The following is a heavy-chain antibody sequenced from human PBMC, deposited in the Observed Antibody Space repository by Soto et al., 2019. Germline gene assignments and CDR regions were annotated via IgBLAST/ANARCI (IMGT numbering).Heavy chain of an antibody. CDR2: ISASAGT. J-gene: IGHJ5*02. Sequence: WETLSLTCTVSGGSINTYYWSWIRQPAGKGLEWIGRISASAGTNYSPSLTSRVTISVDTSKKQFSLKLRSVTAADTAVYYCVRDGTKTLRDWFDPWGQGISVTVSS. V-gene: IGHV4-4*07. D-gene: IGHD1-1*01. CDR1: GGSINTYY. CDR3: VRDGTKTLRDWFDP.